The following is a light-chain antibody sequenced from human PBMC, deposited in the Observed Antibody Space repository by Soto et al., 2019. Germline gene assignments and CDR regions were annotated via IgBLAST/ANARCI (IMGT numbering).Light chain of an antibody. V-gene: IGKV3-11*01. J-gene: IGKJ5*01. CDR1: QTITTY. CDR3: QQRSNWPAN. CDR2: GAS. Sequence: EIVLTQSPSTLSWSPGERCTLSCRASQTITTYLAWYQQKPGQPPRLLIYGASNRATGIPARFSGSGSGTDFTLTISNLEPEDFAVYYCQQRSNWPANFGQGTRLEIK.